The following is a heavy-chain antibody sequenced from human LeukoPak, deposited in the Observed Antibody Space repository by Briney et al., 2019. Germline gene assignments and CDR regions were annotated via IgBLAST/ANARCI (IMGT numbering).Heavy chain of an antibody. V-gene: IGHV4-4*09. Sequence: PSETLSLTCTVSGGSISSYYWSWIRQPPGKGLEWIGYIYTSGSTNYNPSLKSRVTISVDTSKNQLSLKLSSVTAADTAVYYCARGPYYFDYWGQGTLVTVSS. CDR1: GGSISSYY. J-gene: IGHJ4*02. CDR2: IYTSGST. CDR3: ARGPYYFDY.